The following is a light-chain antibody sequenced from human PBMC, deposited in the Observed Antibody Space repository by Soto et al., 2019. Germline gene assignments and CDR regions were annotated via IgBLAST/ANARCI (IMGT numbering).Light chain of an antibody. CDR3: MQSTQLPPT. Sequence: VMAQPTLSLSVAPGQPASISCKSSHSLLHITGATFLFCYLQKPRQSPQLLIYEVSTRVSGVPDRFSGSGSGTDFTLEISRVETDDVGIYYCMQSTQLPPTFGQGRRLEI. CDR2: EVS. CDR1: HSLLHITGATF. J-gene: IGKJ5*01. V-gene: IGKV2D-29*02.